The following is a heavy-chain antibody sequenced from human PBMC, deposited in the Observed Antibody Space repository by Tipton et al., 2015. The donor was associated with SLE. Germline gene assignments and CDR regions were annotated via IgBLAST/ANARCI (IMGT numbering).Heavy chain of an antibody. Sequence: TLSLTCSVSGGSISSITRTNWWSWVRQPPGKGLEWIGEIFHSGSTNYRPSLKSRVTISVDTSKNQFSLKLSSVTAADTAVYYCARRQWGSGYDYFDYWGQGTLVTVSS. CDR1: GGSISSITRTNW. D-gene: IGHD5-12*01. CDR2: IFHSGST. J-gene: IGHJ4*02. CDR3: ARRQWGSGYDYFDY. V-gene: IGHV4-4*02.